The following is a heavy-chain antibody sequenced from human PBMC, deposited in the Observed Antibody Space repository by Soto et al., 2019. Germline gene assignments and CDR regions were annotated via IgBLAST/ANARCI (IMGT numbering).Heavy chain of an antibody. CDR2: IDPSGGST. J-gene: IGHJ3*02. V-gene: IGHV1-46*01. CDR3: ARDSGHYYRSDAFDK. CDR1: GYTFTASY. D-gene: IGHD1-26*01. Sequence: ASVKVSCKASGYTFTASYMHWVRQAPGQGLEWMGIIDPSGGSTSYSQKSQGRVTMTRDTSTSTVYMELNSLRSEDTAVFYCARDSGHYYRSDAFDKWGQGTMVAVSS.